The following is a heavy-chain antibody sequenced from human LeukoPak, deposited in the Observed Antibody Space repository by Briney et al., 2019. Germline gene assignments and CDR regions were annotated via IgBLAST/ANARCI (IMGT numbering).Heavy chain of an antibody. Sequence: GGSLRLSCAASGFTFSSYWMSWVRQAPGKGLEWVANIKQDGSEKYYVDSVKGRFTISRDNAKNSLYLQMNSLRAEDTAVYYCARDDRSSISCYHNWFDPWGQGTLVTVSS. CDR1: GFTFSSYW. V-gene: IGHV3-7*01. CDR2: IKQDGSEK. CDR3: ARDDRSSISCYHNWFDP. D-gene: IGHD2-2*01. J-gene: IGHJ5*02.